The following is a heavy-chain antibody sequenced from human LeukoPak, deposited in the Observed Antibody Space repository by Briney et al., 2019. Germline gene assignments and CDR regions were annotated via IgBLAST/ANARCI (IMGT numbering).Heavy chain of an antibody. V-gene: IGHV3-30-3*01. CDR2: ISYDGSNK. D-gene: IGHD6-19*01. Sequence: SGGSLRLSCAASGFTFSSYAMHWVRQAPGKGLEWVAVISYDGSNKYYADSVKGRFTISGDNSKNTLYLQMNSLGAEDTAVYYCARPPIAVAGMIVDYWGQGTLVTVSS. CDR1: GFTFSSYA. CDR3: ARPPIAVAGMIVDY. J-gene: IGHJ4*02.